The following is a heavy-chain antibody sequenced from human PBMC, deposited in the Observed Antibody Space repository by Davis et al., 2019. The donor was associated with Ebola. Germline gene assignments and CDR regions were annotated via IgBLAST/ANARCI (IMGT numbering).Heavy chain of an antibody. J-gene: IGHJ5*02. CDR2: INPNSGGT. V-gene: IGHV1-2*02. CDR3: ARDVIVVVPAVTNWFDP. D-gene: IGHD2-2*01. Sequence: ASVKVSCKASGYTFTGYYMHWVRQAPGQGLEWMGWINPNSGGTNYAQKFQGRVTMTRDTSISTAYMELSRLRSDDTAVYYCARDVIVVVPAVTNWFDPWGQGTLVTVSS. CDR1: GYTFTGYY.